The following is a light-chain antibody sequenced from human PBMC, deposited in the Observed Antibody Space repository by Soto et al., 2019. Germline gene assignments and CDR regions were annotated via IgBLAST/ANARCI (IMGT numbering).Light chain of an antibody. CDR1: QSISSY. V-gene: IGKV3-20*01. J-gene: IGKJ2*01. CDR3: QQSGSSPGT. CDR2: GAS. Sequence: EIVLTQSPGTLSLSPGERATLSCRASQSISSYLAWYQQKPGQAPRLLIYGASSRATGIPDRISGSWSGTDFSLTITRLEPADVAVYYCQQSGSSPGTFGQGTKLEIK.